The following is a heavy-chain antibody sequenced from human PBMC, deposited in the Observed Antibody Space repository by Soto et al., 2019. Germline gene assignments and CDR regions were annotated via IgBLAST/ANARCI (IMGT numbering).Heavy chain of an antibody. Sequence: PSQTLSLTCAISGDSFSSNSAAWNWIRLSPSRGLEWLARTYYRSRWYNDYAVFVRSRITANPDTSKNQFSLQLTSVTPEDTAVYYCAGTTSHQWYYMDVWGKGTTVTVSS. D-gene: IGHD1-7*01. CDR3: AGTTSHQWYYMDV. CDR2: TYYRSRWYN. CDR1: GDSFSSNSAA. J-gene: IGHJ6*03. V-gene: IGHV6-1*01.